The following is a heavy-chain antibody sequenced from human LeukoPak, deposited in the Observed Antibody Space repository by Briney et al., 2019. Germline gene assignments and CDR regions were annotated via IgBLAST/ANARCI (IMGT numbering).Heavy chain of an antibody. CDR1: GFTFSSYA. CDR3: AKALGGSGSYRNWFDP. CDR2: ISGSGGST. Sequence: GGSLRLSCAASGFTFSSYAMSWVRQAPGKGLEWVSSISGSGGSTDYEDSVKGRFTISRDNSKNTLFLPMNSLRAEDTAVYYCAKALGGSGSYRNWFDPWGQGTLVTVSS. V-gene: IGHV3-23*01. D-gene: IGHD1-26*01. J-gene: IGHJ5*02.